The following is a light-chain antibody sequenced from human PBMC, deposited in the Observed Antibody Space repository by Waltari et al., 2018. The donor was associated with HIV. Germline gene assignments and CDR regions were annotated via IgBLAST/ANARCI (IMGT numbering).Light chain of an antibody. Sequence: AIQMTQSPSSLFASVGDRVTISCRASQGIRNDLGWYQQKPGKAPKLLIYAASSLQSGVPSRFSGSGSGTDFTLTISSLQPEDFATYYCLQDYNYPRTFGQGTKVEIK. CDR3: LQDYNYPRT. V-gene: IGKV1-6*01. CDR2: AAS. CDR1: QGIRND. J-gene: IGKJ1*01.